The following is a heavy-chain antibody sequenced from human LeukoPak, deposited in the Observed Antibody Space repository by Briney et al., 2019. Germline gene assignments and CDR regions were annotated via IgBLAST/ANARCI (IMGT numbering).Heavy chain of an antibody. Sequence: ASVKVSCKASGYTFTSYGISWVRQAPGQGLEWMGWISAYNGNTNYAQKLQGRVTMTRDTSTSTVYMELSSLRSEDTAVYYCARDLAMVRGVFDYWGQGTLVTVSS. J-gene: IGHJ4*02. CDR3: ARDLAMVRGVFDY. D-gene: IGHD3-10*01. CDR1: GYTFTSYG. V-gene: IGHV1-18*01. CDR2: ISAYNGNT.